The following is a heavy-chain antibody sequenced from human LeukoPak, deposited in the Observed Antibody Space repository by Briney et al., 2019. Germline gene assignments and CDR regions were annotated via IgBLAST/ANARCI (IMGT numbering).Heavy chain of an antibody. Sequence: PSETLSLICAVYGGSFSGYYWSWIRQPPGKGLEWIGEINHSGSTNYNPSLKSRVTISVDTSKNQFSLKLSSVTAADTAVYYCALVVAATLRVNDAFDIWGQGTMVTVSS. CDR3: ALVVAATLRVNDAFDI. J-gene: IGHJ3*02. V-gene: IGHV4-34*01. CDR2: INHSGST. D-gene: IGHD2-15*01. CDR1: GGSFSGYY.